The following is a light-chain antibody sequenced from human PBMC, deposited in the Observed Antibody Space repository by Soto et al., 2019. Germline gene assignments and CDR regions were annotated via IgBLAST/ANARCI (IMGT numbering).Light chain of an antibody. CDR2: GAS. J-gene: IGKJ1*01. V-gene: IGKV3-15*01. CDR3: HQYNNSPWT. Sequence: EIVMTQSPATLSVSPGERATLSCRASQSVSSNLAWYQQKPGQAPRLLIYGASTRATGIPARFSGSGSGAEFTITVSSLQSDDFAVCYCHQYNNSPWTFGQVTKVDIK. CDR1: QSVSSN.